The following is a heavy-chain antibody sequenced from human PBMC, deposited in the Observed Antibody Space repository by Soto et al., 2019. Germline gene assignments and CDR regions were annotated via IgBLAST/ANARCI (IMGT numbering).Heavy chain of an antibody. V-gene: IGHV4-61*01. CDR3: ARDGMRTGYYGMDI. CDR1: GGSVSSGSYY. CDR2: IYYSGST. J-gene: IGHJ6*02. Sequence: PSETLSLTCTVSGGSVSSGSYYWSWIRQPPGKGLEWIGYIYYSGSTNYNPSLKSRVTISVDTSKNQFSLKLSSVTAADTAVYYCARDGMRTGYYGMDIWGQGTTVTVSS. D-gene: IGHD1-26*01.